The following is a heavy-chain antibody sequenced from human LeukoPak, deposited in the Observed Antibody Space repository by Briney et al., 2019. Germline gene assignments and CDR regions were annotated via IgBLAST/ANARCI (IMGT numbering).Heavy chain of an antibody. CDR1: GFTFSSFE. J-gene: IGHJ3*02. V-gene: IGHV3-48*01. D-gene: IGHD2-2*03. CDR2: ISSSSSTV. CDR3: ARVDSPDI. Sequence: RTGGSLRLSCAASGFTFSSFEMNWVRQAPGKGLEWVSYISSSSSTVYYADSVKGRFTISRDNAKNSLYLQMNSLRAEDTAVYYCARVDSPDIWGQGTMVTVSS.